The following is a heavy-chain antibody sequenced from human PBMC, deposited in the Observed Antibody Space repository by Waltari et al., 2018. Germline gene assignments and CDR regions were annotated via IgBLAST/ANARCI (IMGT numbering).Heavy chain of an antibody. CDR2: ISWDGGST. CDR3: AKAGPHSSSWYNGYVDS. Sequence: EVQLVESGGVVIQPGGSRLSPWAASGFTFAASTVHWVRQAAGKGLKWVSLISWDGGSTYYAESVKGRFTISRDNRKNSLYLQMNRLRTEDTALYYCAKAGPHSSSWYNGYVDSGSEGTLVTVSS. J-gene: IGHJ4*02. V-gene: IGHV3-43*01. CDR1: GFTFAAST. D-gene: IGHD6-13*01.